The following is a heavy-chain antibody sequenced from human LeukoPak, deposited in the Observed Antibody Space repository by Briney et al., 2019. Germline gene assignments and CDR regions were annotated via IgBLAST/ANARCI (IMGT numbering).Heavy chain of an antibody. Sequence: ASVKVSCKASGYTFTGYYMHWVRQAPGQGLEWMGWINPNSGGTNYAQKFQGRVTMTRDTSISTAYMELSRLRSDDTAVYYCARAYSAGEYSSSSGYYYYYMDVWGKGTTVTVSS. CDR3: ARAYSAGEYSSSSGYYYYYMDV. V-gene: IGHV1-2*02. CDR1: GYTFTGYY. D-gene: IGHD6-6*01. CDR2: INPNSGGT. J-gene: IGHJ6*03.